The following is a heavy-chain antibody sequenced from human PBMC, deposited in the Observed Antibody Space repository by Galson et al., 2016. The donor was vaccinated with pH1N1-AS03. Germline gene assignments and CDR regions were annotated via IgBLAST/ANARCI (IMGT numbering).Heavy chain of an antibody. CDR3: ARILRGKGGLDS. V-gene: IGHV1-2*02. CDR2: IDPDHDGGT. D-gene: IGHD3-16*01. CDR1: GYTFTAYY. J-gene: IGHJ5*01. Sequence: SVKVSCKASGYTFTAYYIHWVRQAPGQGLEWMGWIDPDHDGGTRYAQKFQGRVTMARDTSITTVYMEVTRLTSDDTAVYYCARILRGKGGLDSWGRGTLVTVTS.